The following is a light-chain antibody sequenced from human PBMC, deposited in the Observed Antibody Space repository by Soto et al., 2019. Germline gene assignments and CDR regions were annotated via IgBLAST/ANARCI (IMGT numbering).Light chain of an antibody. Sequence: EIVMTQSPATLSVSPGERATLSCRASQRVSSNLAWYQQKPGQAPRLLIYGAFTRATGIPARFSGSGSGTDSTLNISGPQSEDYEHYNCRQDNGGPRTFGQGTKVPIK. CDR3: RQDNGGPRT. CDR2: GAF. V-gene: IGKV3-15*01. J-gene: IGKJ1*01. CDR1: QRVSSN.